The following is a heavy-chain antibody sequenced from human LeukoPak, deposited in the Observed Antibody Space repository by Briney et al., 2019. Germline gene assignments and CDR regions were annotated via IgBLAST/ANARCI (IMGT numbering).Heavy chain of an antibody. CDR3: ASMTTVTLDDAFDI. V-gene: IGHV3-33*01. D-gene: IGHD4-17*01. J-gene: IGHJ3*02. CDR2: IWYDGSKL. Sequence: GGSLRLSCAASGFILSSYGMHCVRQAPGKGLEWVALIWYDGSKLHHPDSVKGRFPISRDNSKHPPYMQMNSLRAEDTAVYYCASMTTVTLDDAFDIWGQGTMVTVSS. CDR1: GFILSSYG.